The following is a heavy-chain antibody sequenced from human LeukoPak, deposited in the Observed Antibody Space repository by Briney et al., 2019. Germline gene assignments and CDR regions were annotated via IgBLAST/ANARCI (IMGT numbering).Heavy chain of an antibody. CDR3: ARDSGYSGYDTDDAFDI. V-gene: IGHV4-38-2*02. Sequence: PSETLSLTCAVSGFSISSGYFRVWIRQSPGKGLEWIGSIFHNGITYYNPSLKSRITISVHTSKSQFSLKLSSVTAADTAVYYCARDSGYSGYDTDDAFDIWGQGTMVTVSS. D-gene: IGHD5-12*01. CDR1: GFSISSGYF. CDR2: IFHNGIT. J-gene: IGHJ3*02.